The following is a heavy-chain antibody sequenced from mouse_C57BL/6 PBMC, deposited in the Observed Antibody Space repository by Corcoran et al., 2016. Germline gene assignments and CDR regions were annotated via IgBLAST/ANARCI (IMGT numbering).Heavy chain of an antibody. D-gene: IGHD4-1*01. J-gene: IGHJ2*01. CDR2: INPNNGGT. CDR3: ARVGSKTGYYFDY. CDR1: GYTFTDYY. V-gene: IGHV1-26*01. Sequence: EVQLQQSGPELVKPGASVKISCKASGYTFTDYYMNWVKQSHGKSLEWIGDINPNNGGTSYNQKFKGKATLTVDKSSSTAYMELRSLTSEDSAVYYCARVGSKTGYYFDYWGQGTTLTVSS.